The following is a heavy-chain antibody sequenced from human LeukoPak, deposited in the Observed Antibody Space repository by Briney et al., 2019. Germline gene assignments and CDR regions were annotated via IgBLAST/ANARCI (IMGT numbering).Heavy chain of an antibody. CDR1: GGSISTYY. V-gene: IGHV4-4*07. D-gene: IGHD6-13*01. CDR3: ARAAAAAGGQYFDY. Sequence: PSETLSLTCTVSGGSISTYYWSWIRQPAGKGLEWIGCIYTNENTNYNPSLRSRVTMSVDTSKNQFSLKLSSVTAADTAVYYCARAAAAAGGQYFDYWGQGTLVAVTS. CDR2: IYTNENT. J-gene: IGHJ4*02.